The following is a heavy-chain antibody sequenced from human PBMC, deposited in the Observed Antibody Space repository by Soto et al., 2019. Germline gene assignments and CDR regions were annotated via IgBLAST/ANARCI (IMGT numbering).Heavy chain of an antibody. CDR1: GGSISSYY. Sequence: PSETLSLTCTVSGGSISSYYWSWIRQPPGKGLEWIGYIYYSGSTNYNPSLKSRVTISVDTSKNQFSLKLSSVTAADTAVYYCARDCISTSCYQGYYGMDVWGQGTTVTVSS. CDR2: IYYSGST. V-gene: IGHV4-59*12. J-gene: IGHJ6*02. D-gene: IGHD2-2*01. CDR3: ARDCISTSCYQGYYGMDV.